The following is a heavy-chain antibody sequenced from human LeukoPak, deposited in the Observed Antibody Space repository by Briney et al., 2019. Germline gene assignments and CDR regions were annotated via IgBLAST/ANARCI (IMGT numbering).Heavy chain of an antibody. CDR2: IIPIFGTA. Sequence: GASVKVSCKASGGTFSSYAISWVRQAPGQGLEWMGGIIPIFGTANYAQKFQGRVTITADESTSTAYMELSSLRSEDTAVYYCARGGRITMVRGVITDERRYYYYMDVWGKGTTVTISS. V-gene: IGHV1-69*13. CDR3: ARGGRITMVRGVITDERRYYYYMDV. CDR1: GGTFSSYA. D-gene: IGHD3-10*01. J-gene: IGHJ6*03.